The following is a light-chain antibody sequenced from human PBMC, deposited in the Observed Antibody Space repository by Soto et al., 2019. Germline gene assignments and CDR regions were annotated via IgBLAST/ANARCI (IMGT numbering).Light chain of an antibody. J-gene: IGKJ1*01. V-gene: IGKV3-15*01. CDR1: QSVSNI. Sequence: EIVMTQSPATLSVSPGERATLSCRASQSVSNILAWYQQKPGQSPRLLIYGASTRATGIPARFSGSGSGTEFTLTISSLQSEDFALYYCQQYNNWPPWTFGQGTKVEIK. CDR2: GAS. CDR3: QQYNNWPPWT.